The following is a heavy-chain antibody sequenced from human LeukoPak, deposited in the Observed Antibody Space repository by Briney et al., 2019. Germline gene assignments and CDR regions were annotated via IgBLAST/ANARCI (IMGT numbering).Heavy chain of an antibody. CDR3: ARDPYGSGSYWFDY. D-gene: IGHD3-10*01. J-gene: IGHJ4*02. CDR2: ISSSSSTI. V-gene: IGHV3-48*04. Sequence: GGSLRLSCAASGFTFSSYSMNWVRQAPGKGLEWVSSISSSSSTIYYADSVKGRFTISRDNAKNSLYLQMNSLRAEDTAVYYCARDPYGSGSYWFDYWGQGTLVTVSS. CDR1: GFTFSSYS.